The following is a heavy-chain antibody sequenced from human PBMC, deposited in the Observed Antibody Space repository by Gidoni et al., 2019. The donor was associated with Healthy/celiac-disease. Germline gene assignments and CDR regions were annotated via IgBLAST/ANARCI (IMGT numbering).Heavy chain of an antibody. CDR3: ITRGT. V-gene: IGHV3-15*01. CDR2: IKSKTDGGTT. D-gene: IGHD3-16*01. Sequence: EVQLVESGGGLVKPGGSLRLSCAASGFTFSNAWMSWVRQAPGRGLEWAGRIKSKTDGGTTDYAAPVKGRFTSSRDDSKNMLYLQRNSLKIEDTAVYYWITRGTWGQGTLVTVSS. CDR1: GFTFSNAW. J-gene: IGHJ5*02.